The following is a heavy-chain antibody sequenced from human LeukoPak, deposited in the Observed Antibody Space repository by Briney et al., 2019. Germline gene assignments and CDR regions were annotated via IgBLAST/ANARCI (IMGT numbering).Heavy chain of an antibody. Sequence: GGSLRLSCAASGFTLSSYAMLWVCQAPGKGLEWVAVISYDGSNKYYADSVKGRFTISRDNSKNTLYPQMNSLRAEDTAVYYCATSSSSSWRLDYWGQGTLVTVSS. CDR1: GFTLSSYA. CDR3: ATSSSSSWRLDY. V-gene: IGHV3-30-3*01. D-gene: IGHD6-13*01. J-gene: IGHJ4*02. CDR2: ISYDGSNK.